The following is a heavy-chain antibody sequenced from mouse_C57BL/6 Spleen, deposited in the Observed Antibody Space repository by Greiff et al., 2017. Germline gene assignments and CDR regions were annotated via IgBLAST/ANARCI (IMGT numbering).Heavy chain of an antibody. J-gene: IGHJ3*01. D-gene: IGHD1-1*01. CDR1: GYTFTDYY. V-gene: IGHV1-19*01. CDR2: INPYNGGT. CDR3: ARGGTTVVAPGFAY. Sequence: VQLQQSGPVLVKPGASVKMSCKASGYTFTDYYMNWVKQSHGKSLEWIGVINPYNGGTSYNQKFKGKATLTVDKSSSTAYMELNSLTSEDSAVYYCARGGTTVVAPGFAYWGQGTLVTVSA.